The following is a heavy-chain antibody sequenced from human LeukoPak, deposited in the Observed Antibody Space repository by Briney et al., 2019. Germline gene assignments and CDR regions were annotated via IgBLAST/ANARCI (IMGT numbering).Heavy chain of an antibody. D-gene: IGHD6-13*01. V-gene: IGHV3-30*18. CDR3: AKDLDSSSWNYYYYYGMDV. CDR1: GFAFSSYG. CDR2: ISYDGSNK. J-gene: IGHJ6*02. Sequence: GGSLRLSCAASGFAFSSYGMHWVRQAPGKGLEWVAVISYDGSNKYYADSVKGRFTISRDNSKNTLYLQMNSLRAEDTAVYYCAKDLDSSSWNYYYYYGMDVWGQGTTVTVSS.